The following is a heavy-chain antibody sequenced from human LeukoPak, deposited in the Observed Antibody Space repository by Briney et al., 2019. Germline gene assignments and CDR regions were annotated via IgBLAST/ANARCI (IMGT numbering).Heavy chain of an antibody. Sequence: SVKVSCKASGGTFSSYAISWVRQAPGQGLEWMGGIIPIFGTANYAQRFQGRVTITADKSTSTAYMELSSLRSDDTAVYYCARGPSGYHNTGGQGTLVTVSS. D-gene: IGHD5-12*01. CDR2: IIPIFGTA. J-gene: IGHJ4*02. CDR3: ARGPSGYHNT. CDR1: GGTFSSYA. V-gene: IGHV1-69*06.